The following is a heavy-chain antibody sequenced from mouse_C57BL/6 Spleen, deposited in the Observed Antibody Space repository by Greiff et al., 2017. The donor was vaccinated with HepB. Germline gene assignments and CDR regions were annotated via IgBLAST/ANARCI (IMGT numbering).Heavy chain of an antibody. CDR3: AKDYYGSRAGYFDY. V-gene: IGHV1-81*01. CDR1: GYTFTSYG. CDR2: IYPRSGNT. Sequence: QVQLKESGAELARPGASVKLSCKASGYTFTSYGISWVKQRTGQGLEWIGEIYPRSGNTYYNEKFKGKATLTADKSSSTAYMELRSLTSEDSAVYFCAKDYYGSRAGYFDYWGQGTTLTVSS. J-gene: IGHJ2*01. D-gene: IGHD1-1*01.